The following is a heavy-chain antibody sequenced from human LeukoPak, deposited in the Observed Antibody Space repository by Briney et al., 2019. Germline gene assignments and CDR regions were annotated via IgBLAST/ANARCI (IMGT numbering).Heavy chain of an antibody. J-gene: IGHJ4*02. CDR2: IYYTGTT. CDR3: ARAYSSSSGRPFDY. CDR1: GGSISSHY. V-gene: IGHV4-59*11. Sequence: PSETLSLTCSVSGGSISSHYWSWIRQPPGKELEWIGYIYYTGTTNCKPSLKSRVTISVDTSKNQFSLNLTSVTAADTAVYYCARAYSSSSGRPFDYWGQGTLVTVSS. D-gene: IGHD6-6*01.